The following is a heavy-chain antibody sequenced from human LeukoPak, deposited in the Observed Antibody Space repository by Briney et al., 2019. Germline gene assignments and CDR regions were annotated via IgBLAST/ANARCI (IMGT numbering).Heavy chain of an antibody. CDR2: ISAYNGNT. J-gene: IGHJ4*02. V-gene: IGHV1-18*01. D-gene: IGHD3-10*01. CDR3: ARDVKGSGSYYNVGDY. Sequence: ASVKVSCKAPGYTFTSYGISWVRQAPGQGLEWMGWISAYNGNTNYAQKLQGRVTMTTDTSTSTAYMELRSLRSDDTAVYYCARDVKGSGSYYNVGDYWGQGTLVTVSS. CDR1: GYTFTSYG.